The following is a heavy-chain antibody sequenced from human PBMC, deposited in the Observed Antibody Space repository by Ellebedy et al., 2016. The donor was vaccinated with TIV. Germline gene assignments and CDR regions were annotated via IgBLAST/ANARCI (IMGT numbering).Heavy chain of an antibody. Sequence: AASVKVSCKASGYTFTSYYMHWVRQAPGQGLEWMGIINPSGGSTSYAQKFQGRVTMTRDTSTSTVYMELSSLRSEDTAVYYCARDFRYYDSSGSVDAFDIWGQGTMVTVSS. CDR2: INPSGGST. CDR3: ARDFRYYDSSGSVDAFDI. J-gene: IGHJ3*02. D-gene: IGHD3-22*01. V-gene: IGHV1-46*01. CDR1: GYTFTSYY.